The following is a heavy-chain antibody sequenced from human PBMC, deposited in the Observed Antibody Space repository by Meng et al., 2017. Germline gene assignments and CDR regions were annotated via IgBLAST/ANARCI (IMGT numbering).Heavy chain of an antibody. CDR2: IIPIFGTA. D-gene: IGHD4-17*01. CDR3: ARGVNYGDDVY. CDR1: RGTFSSYA. J-gene: IGHJ4*02. Sequence: VARGQWGAGLQMPVVSGKVSGKASRGTFSSYAVSWVRQAPGQGLEWMGGIIPIFGTANYAQKFQGRVTITTAESTSTAYMELSSLRSEDTAVYYCARGVNYGDDVYWGQGTLVTVSS. V-gene: IGHV1-69*05.